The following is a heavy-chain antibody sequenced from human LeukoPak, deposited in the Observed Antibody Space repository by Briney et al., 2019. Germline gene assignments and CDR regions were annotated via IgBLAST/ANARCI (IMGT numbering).Heavy chain of an antibody. CDR1: GGSFSGYY. D-gene: IGHD3-3*01. CDR2: INHSGST. Sequence: PSETLSLTCAVYGGSFSGYYWSWIRQPPGKGLEWIGEINHSGSTNYNPSLKSRVTISVDTSKNQFSLKLSSVTAADTAVYYCARSDYDFWSGYYTEWGQGTLVTVS. J-gene: IGHJ4*02. CDR3: ARSDYDFWSGYYTE. V-gene: IGHV4-34*01.